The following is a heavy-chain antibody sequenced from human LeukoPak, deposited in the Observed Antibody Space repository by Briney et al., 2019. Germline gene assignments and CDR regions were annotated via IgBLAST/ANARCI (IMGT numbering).Heavy chain of an antibody. J-gene: IGHJ3*02. D-gene: IGHD5-24*01. CDR1: GFTFSSYS. Sequence: RGSLRLSCAASGFTFSSYSMNWVRQAPGKGLEWVSSISSSSSYIYYADSVKGRFTISRDNAKNSLYLQTNSLRAEDTAVNYCARDLEMGGAFDIWGQGTMVTVSS. CDR2: ISSSSSYI. V-gene: IGHV3-21*01. CDR3: ARDLEMGGAFDI.